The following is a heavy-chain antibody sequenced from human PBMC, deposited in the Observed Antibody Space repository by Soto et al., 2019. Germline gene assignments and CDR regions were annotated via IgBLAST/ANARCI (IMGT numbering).Heavy chain of an antibody. J-gene: IGHJ3*02. Sequence: GGSLRLSCAASGFTFSTYSMTWVRQAPGKGLEWDAHITATGGNTYYADSVRGRFTISRDTSGNTLYLQVNSLRAEDTALYYCAKCMQAYWNYDAHHIWGQGTMVTVSS. D-gene: IGHD1-7*01. CDR2: ITATGGNT. CDR1: GFTFSTYS. CDR3: AKCMQAYWNYDAHHI. V-gene: IGHV3-23*01.